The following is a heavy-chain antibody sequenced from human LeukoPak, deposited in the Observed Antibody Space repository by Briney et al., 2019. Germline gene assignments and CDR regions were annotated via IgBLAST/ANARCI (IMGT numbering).Heavy chain of an antibody. Sequence: SETLSLTCAVYGGSFSGYYSSCIRHPPGKGLEWIGEINHRGSTNYNPSLKSRVTISVDTSKNQFSLKLSSVTAADTAVYYCARGPRITIFGVVPHGWFDPWGRGTLVTVSS. CDR1: GGSFSGYY. CDR3: ARGPRITIFGVVPHGWFDP. CDR2: INHRGST. V-gene: IGHV4-34*01. J-gene: IGHJ5*02. D-gene: IGHD3-3*01.